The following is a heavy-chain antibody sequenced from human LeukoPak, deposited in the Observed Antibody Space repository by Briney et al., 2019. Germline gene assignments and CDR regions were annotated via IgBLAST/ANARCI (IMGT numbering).Heavy chain of an antibody. CDR2: ISSSSSYI. D-gene: IGHD3-9*01. J-gene: IGHJ4*02. Sequence: GGSLRLSCAASGFTFSSYSMNWARQAPGKGLEWVSSISSSSSYIYYADSVKGRFTISRDNAKNSLYLQMNSLRAEDTAVYYCARVDTAGYYSLDYWGQGTLVTVSS. V-gene: IGHV3-21*01. CDR1: GFTFSSYS. CDR3: ARVDTAGYYSLDY.